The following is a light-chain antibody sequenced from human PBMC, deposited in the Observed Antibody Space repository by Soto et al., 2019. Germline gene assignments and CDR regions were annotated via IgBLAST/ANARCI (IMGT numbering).Light chain of an antibody. Sequence: QSVLTQPASVSGSVGQSITISCTGTSSDVGGYNYVSWYQQHPGEAPKLLICEVSNRPSGVSNRFSGSKSGNTASLTISGLQAVDEADYYCCSYTTSTTLYVFGSGTKVTVL. V-gene: IGLV2-14*01. CDR1: SSDVGGYNY. CDR2: EVS. CDR3: CSYTTSTTLYV. J-gene: IGLJ1*01.